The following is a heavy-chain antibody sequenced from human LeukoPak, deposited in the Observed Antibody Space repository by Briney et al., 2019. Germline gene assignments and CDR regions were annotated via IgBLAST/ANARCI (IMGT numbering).Heavy chain of an antibody. CDR1: GFTFSIYA. Sequence: GGSLRLSCGASGFTFSIYAMPSVRQAPSKGLEWMAGIPYDGSSKYYADSVRRRFTISRDKSKNTLYLQMNSLRVHDTAVYYCTTDSSPDLWGQGTLVTVSS. V-gene: IGHV3-30-3*01. CDR3: TTDSSPDL. CDR2: IPYDGSSK. J-gene: IGHJ5*02.